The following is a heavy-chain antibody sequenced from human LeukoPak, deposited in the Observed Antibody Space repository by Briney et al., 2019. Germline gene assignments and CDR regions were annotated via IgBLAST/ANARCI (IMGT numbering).Heavy chain of an antibody. J-gene: IGHJ6*02. CDR3: AREGDSSSWYYYGMDV. CDR2: IYYSGST. CDR1: GDSISSSTYY. Sequence: SETLSLTCNVSGDSISSSTYYWGWIRQPPGKGLEWIGYIYYSGSTNYNPSLKSRVTISVDTSKNQFSLKLSSVTAADTAVYYCAREGDSSSWYYYGMDVWGQGTTVTVSS. D-gene: IGHD6-13*01. V-gene: IGHV4-61*01.